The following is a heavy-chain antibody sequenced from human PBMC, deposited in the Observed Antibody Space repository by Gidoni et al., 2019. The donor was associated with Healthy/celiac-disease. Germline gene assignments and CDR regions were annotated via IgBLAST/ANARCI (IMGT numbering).Heavy chain of an antibody. D-gene: IGHD6-6*01. CDR1: GFTFRSYE. V-gene: IGHV3-48*03. CDR3: ARVSVAARPDWFDP. CDR2: ISSSGCTI. J-gene: IGHJ5*02. Sequence: EVQLVESGGGLVQPGGSLRLSCAASGFTFRSYEMNWVRQAPGKGLEWVAYISSSGCTIYYAESGKGRFTISRDNAKNSLYLQMNSLRAEEKAVYYCARVSVAARPDWFDPWGQGTLVTVSS.